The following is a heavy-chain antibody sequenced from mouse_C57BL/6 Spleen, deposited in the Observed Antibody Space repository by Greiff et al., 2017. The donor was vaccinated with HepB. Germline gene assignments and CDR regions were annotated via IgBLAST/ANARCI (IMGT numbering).Heavy chain of an antibody. J-gene: IGHJ4*01. CDR3: AREGGYDYDEYAMDY. CDR2: ISDGGSYT. CDR1: GFTFSSYA. Sequence: EVQGVESGGGLVKPGGSLKLSCAASGFTFSSYAMSWVRQTPEKRLEWVATISDGGSYTYYPDNVKGRFTISRDNAKNNLYLQMSHLKSEDTAMYYCAREGGYDYDEYAMDYRGQGTSVTVSS. D-gene: IGHD2-4*01. V-gene: IGHV5-4*01.